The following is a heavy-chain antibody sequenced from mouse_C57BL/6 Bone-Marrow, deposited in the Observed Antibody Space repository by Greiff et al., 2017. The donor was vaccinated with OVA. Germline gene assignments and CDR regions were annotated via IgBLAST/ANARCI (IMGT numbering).Heavy chain of an antibody. V-gene: IGHV1-55*01. CDR1: GYTFTSYW. CDR2: INPGSGGT. J-gene: IGHJ2*01. D-gene: IGHD1-2*01. Sequence: QVQLQQPGAELVKPGASVKMSCKASGYTFTSYWITWVKQSPGQGLEWIGDINPGSGGTSYNEKFKGKATLTVDTSSSTAYMQLSSLTSEDSAVECGAGSESGYSYFDYWGQGTPLTVSS. CDR3: AGSESGYSYFDY.